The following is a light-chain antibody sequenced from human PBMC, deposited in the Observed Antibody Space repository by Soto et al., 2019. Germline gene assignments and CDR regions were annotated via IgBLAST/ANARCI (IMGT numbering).Light chain of an antibody. V-gene: IGLV2-23*02. CDR3: CSYAGSSTLV. Sequence: QSVLTQPASVSGSPGQSITISCTGTSSDVGNYNLVSWYQQHPGKAPKFMIYEVTKRPSGVSDRFSGSKSGNTASLTISGLQTEDEADYYCCSYAGSSTLVFGGGTKVTVL. CDR2: EVT. CDR1: SSDVGNYNL. J-gene: IGLJ2*01.